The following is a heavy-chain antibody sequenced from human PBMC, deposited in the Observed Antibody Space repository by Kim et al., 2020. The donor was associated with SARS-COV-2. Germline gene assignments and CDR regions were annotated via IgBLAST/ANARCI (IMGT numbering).Heavy chain of an antibody. Sequence: SDTLSLTCTVSGGSISSSSYYWGWIRQPPGKGLEWIGSIYYSGSAYYNPSLKSRVTISVDTSKNQFSLKLRSVTAADTAVYYCAAVGDSYGGYFYYWGQGTLVTVSS. CDR3: AAVGDSYGGYFYY. D-gene: IGHD2-21*01. CDR1: GGSISSSSYY. V-gene: IGHV4-39*01. J-gene: IGHJ4*02. CDR2: IYYSGSA.